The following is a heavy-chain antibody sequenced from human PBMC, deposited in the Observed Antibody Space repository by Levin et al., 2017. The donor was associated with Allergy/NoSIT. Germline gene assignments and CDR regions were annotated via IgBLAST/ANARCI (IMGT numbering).Heavy chain of an antibody. CDR1: GFTFSSYG. Sequence: LSLTCAASGFTFSSYGMHWVRQAPGKGLEWVAVIWYDGSNKYYADSVKGRFTISRDNSKNTLYLQMNSLRAEDTAVYYCARDPSVTTNYYYYYMDVWGKGTTVTVSS. D-gene: IGHD4-17*01. V-gene: IGHV3-33*01. CDR2: IWYDGSNK. CDR3: ARDPSVTTNYYYYYMDV. J-gene: IGHJ6*03.